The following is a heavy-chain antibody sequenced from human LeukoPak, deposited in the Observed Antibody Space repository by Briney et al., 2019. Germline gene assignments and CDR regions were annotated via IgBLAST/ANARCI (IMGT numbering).Heavy chain of an antibody. Sequence: PSKTLSLTCTVSGGSISTYYWSWIRQPPGKGLEWIGYIYYSGSTNYNPSLKSRVTISVDTSKNQFSLKLNSVTAADTAVYYCARGTPSGYYYCDFWGQGTLVTVSS. V-gene: IGHV4-59*01. CDR2: IYYSGST. CDR3: ARGTPSGYYYCDF. D-gene: IGHD3-22*01. CDR1: GGSISTYY. J-gene: IGHJ4*02.